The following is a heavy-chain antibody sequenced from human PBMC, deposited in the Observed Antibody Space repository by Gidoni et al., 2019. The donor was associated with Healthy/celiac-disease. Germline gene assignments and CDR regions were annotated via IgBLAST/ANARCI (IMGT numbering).Heavy chain of an antibody. D-gene: IGHD6-13*01. V-gene: IGHV3-74*01. CDR3: ATYSNQVY. CDR2: INSEWSST. J-gene: IGHJ4*02. CDR1: GFAFSSYG. Sequence: EVQLVESGGGVVEPGGSLRRSCAASGFAFSSYGRQWVRQAPGKGLVWVSRINSEWSSTSYADSVKGRFTISRDNAKNTLYLQMNSLRAEDTAVYYCATYSNQVYWGQGTLVTVSS.